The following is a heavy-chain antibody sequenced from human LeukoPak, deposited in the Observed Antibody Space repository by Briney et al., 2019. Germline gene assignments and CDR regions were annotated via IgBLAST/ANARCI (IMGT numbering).Heavy chain of an antibody. CDR1: GGTFSSYA. Sequence: SVKVSCMASGGTFSSYAISWVRQAPGQGLEWMGGIIPIFGTANYAQKFQGRVTIPADESTSTAYMALSSLKSEDTAVYYCARSNNDGDYLGVGFDYWGQGTLVTVSS. CDR2: IIPIFGTA. CDR3: ARSNNDGDYLGVGFDY. J-gene: IGHJ4*02. D-gene: IGHD4-17*01. V-gene: IGHV1-69*13.